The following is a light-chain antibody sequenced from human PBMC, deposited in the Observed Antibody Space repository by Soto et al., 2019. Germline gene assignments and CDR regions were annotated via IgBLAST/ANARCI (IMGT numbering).Light chain of an antibody. CDR2: DAS. Sequence: EMVMTQSPAILSVSPGESATLSCRASQSVNSNYLAWYQQHPGQPPRLLIYDASNRATGIPARFSGSGSGRHFTLTISSLQSEDFGVYYCQHYNNWPPYSFGQGTKVAIK. CDR1: QSVNSN. CDR3: QHYNNWPPYS. J-gene: IGKJ2*03. V-gene: IGKV3-15*01.